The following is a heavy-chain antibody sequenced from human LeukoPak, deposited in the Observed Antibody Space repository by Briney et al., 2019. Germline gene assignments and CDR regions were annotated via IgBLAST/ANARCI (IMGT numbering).Heavy chain of an antibody. V-gene: IGHV3-11*01. D-gene: IGHD6-13*01. J-gene: IGHJ4*02. CDR2: ISTSGAI. Sequence: GGSLRLSCAASGFTFSDYYMGWIRQAPGKGLEWVSYISTSGAIYYADSVKGRFTISRDNAKNSLYLQMNSLRAEDTAVYYCAKDIVAAGLFFDYWGQGTLVTVSS. CDR3: AKDIVAAGLFFDY. CDR1: GFTFSDYY.